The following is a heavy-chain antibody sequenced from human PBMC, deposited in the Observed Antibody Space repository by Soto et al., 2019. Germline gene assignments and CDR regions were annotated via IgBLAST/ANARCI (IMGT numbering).Heavy chain of an antibody. J-gene: IGHJ6*02. CDR1: GYTFTSYY. CDR2: INPSGGST. Sequence: ASVKVSCXASGYTFTSYYMHWVRQAPGQGLEWMGIINPSGGSTSYAQKFQGRVTMTRDTSTSTVYMELSSLRSEDTAVYYCARANSSSWFYYYYYGMDVWGQGTTVTVSS. V-gene: IGHV1-46*03. D-gene: IGHD6-13*01. CDR3: ARANSSSWFYYYYYGMDV.